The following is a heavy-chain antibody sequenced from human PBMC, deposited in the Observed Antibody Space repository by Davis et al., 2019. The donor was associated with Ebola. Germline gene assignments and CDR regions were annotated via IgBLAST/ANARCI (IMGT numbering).Heavy chain of an antibody. J-gene: IGHJ3*02. D-gene: IGHD2-21*02. CDR3: ARLGGMVTAIMGAFDI. CDR1: GGSISSSSYY. V-gene: IGHV4-39*01. Sequence: PSETLSLTCTVSGGSISSSSYYWGWIRQPPGKGLEWIGSIYYSGSTYYNPSLKSRVTISVDTSKNQFSLKLSSVTAADTAVYYCARLGGMVTAIMGAFDIWGQGTMVTVSS. CDR2: IYYSGST.